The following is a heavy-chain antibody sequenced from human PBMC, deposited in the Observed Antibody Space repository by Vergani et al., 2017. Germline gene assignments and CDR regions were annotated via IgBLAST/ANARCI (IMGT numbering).Heavy chain of an antibody. Sequence: EVQLVESGGGLVKPGASLRLSCAASGFTFRNAWMSWVRQAPGKGLEWVGRIKSKDDGGTTDYAAHVKGRFTISRDDSKNTLYLQMSSLKTEYTAVYYCTTHKTDYYNSRGDYYWGQGTLVTVSS. J-gene: IGHJ4*02. CDR1: GFTFRNAW. V-gene: IGHV3-15*01. CDR3: TTHKTDYYNSRGDYY. D-gene: IGHD3-22*01. CDR2: IKSKDDGGTT.